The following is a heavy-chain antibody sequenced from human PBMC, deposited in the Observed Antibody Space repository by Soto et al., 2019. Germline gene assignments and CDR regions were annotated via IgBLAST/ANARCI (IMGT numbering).Heavy chain of an antibody. CDR1: GFDASVNY. CDR2: IYSGGST. Sequence: GGSLRLSCAASGFDASVNYMSWVRQAPGKGLEWVSVIYSGGSTYYADSVKGRFTISRDNSKNTLYLQMNSLRAEDTAVYYCARDRVESGYPEYFQHWGQGTLVTVSS. D-gene: IGHD3-22*01. J-gene: IGHJ1*01. V-gene: IGHV3-53*01. CDR3: ARDRVESGYPEYFQH.